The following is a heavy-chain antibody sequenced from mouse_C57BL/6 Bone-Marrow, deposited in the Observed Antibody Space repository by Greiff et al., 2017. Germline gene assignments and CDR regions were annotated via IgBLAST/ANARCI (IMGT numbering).Heavy chain of an antibody. CDR1: GFSLTSYG. D-gene: IGHD1-1*01. Sequence: VKVVESGPGLVQPSQSLSITCTVSGFSLTSYGVHWVRQSPGKGLEWLGVIWSGGSTDYNAAFISRLSISKDNSKSQVFFKMNSLQADDTAIYYCARGYYYGTPYYAMDYWGQGTSVTVSS. CDR3: ARGYYYGTPYYAMDY. V-gene: IGHV2-2*01. CDR2: IWSGGST. J-gene: IGHJ4*01.